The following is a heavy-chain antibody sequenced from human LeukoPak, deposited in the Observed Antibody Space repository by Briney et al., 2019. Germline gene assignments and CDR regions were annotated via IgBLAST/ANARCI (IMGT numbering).Heavy chain of an antibody. CDR3: ARARFGEGGYYFDY. V-gene: IGHV3-21*01. D-gene: IGHD3-10*01. J-gene: IGHJ4*02. CDR2: ISSSSSYI. CDR1: GFTFSSYS. Sequence: GGSLRLSCAASGFTFSSYSMNWVRQAPGKGLEWVSYISSSSSYIYYADSVKGRFTISRDNAKTSLYLQMNSLRAEDTAVYYCARARFGEGGYYFDYWGQGTLVTVSS.